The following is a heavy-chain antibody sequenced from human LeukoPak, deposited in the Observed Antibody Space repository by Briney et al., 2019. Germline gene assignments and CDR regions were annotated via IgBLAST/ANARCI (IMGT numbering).Heavy chain of an antibody. CDR2: ISGSGSTI. CDR1: GFTFSDYH. D-gene: IGHD1-7*01. Sequence: GGSLRLSCAASGFTFSDYHMGWIRQAPGKGLEWVSYISGSGSTIYYADSVKGRFIISRDNAENSLYLQMNSLRAEDTAVYYCGRDFGLTGTKRSFDIWGQGTMVTVSS. V-gene: IGHV3-11*01. J-gene: IGHJ3*02. CDR3: GRDFGLTGTKRSFDI.